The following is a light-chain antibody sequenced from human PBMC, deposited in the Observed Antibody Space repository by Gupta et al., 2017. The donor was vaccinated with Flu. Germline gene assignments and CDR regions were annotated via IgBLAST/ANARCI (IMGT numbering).Light chain of an antibody. CDR3: HQYSTAPWT. CDR2: WAS. V-gene: IGKV4-1*01. J-gene: IGKJ1*01. Sequence: SLGERATINCKSSQSVLYSSNNKNYLAWYQHTPGQPPRLLIYWASTRESGVPDRFSGSGSGTDFTLTISSLQAEDVAVYYCHQYSTAPWTFGQGTRVEIK. CDR1: QSVLYSSNNKNY.